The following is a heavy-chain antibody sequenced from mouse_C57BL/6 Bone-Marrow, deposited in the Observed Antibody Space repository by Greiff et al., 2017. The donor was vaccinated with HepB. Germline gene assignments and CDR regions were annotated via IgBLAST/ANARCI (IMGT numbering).Heavy chain of an antibody. J-gene: IGHJ2*01. CDR3: ARAVEAGNIDY. D-gene: IGHD1-1*01. CDR1: GYAFPNYL. V-gene: IGHV1-54*01. Sequence: VQLQQSGAELVRPGTSVKVSCKASGYAFPNYLIEWVKQRPGQGLEWIGKTNTGSGSTNYNEKSKGKATLTTDKSSSKTYMQISSLTSEYTAIYICARAVEAGNIDYWGQDTTLTVSS. CDR2: TNTGSGST.